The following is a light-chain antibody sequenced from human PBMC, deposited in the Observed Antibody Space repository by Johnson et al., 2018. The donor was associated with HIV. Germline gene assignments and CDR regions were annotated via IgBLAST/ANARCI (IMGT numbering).Light chain of an antibody. Sequence: QSVLTQPPSASGTPGQRVTISCSGSSSNIGSNTVNWYQQLPGTAPKLLIYRNNQRPSGVPDRFSGSTSGTSASLAISGLQAEDEADYYCAAWDDSLNVYVFGTGTKVTVL. J-gene: IGLJ1*01. V-gene: IGLV1-44*01. CDR1: SSNIGSNT. CDR2: RNN. CDR3: AAWDDSLNVYV.